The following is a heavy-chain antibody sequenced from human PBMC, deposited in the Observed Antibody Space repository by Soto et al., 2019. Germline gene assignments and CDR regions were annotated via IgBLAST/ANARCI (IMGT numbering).Heavy chain of an antibody. CDR1: GFTFSSYS. D-gene: IGHD3-22*01. CDR3: ARRTGSGSSGVYGMDF. J-gene: IGHJ6*02. V-gene: IGHV3-48*01. Sequence: PGGSLRLSCAASGFTFSSYSMNWVRQAPGKGLEWVSYISSSSSTIYYADSVKGRFTISRDNAKNSLYLQMNSLRAEDTAVYYCARRTGSGSSGVYGMDFWGQGTTVTVSS. CDR2: ISSSSSTI.